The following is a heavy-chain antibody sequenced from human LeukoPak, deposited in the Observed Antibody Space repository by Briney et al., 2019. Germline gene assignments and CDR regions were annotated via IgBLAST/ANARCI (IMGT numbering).Heavy chain of an antibody. J-gene: IGHJ4*02. CDR2: IIPIFGTA. CDR3: ARDLSSSGWSPFDY. Sequence: ASVKVSCKASGGTFSSYAISWVRQAPGQGLEWMGGIIPIFGTANCAQKFQGRVRITADESTSTAYMELSSLRSEDTAVYYCARDLSSSGWSPFDYWGQGTLVTVSS. CDR1: GGTFSSYA. V-gene: IGHV1-69*01. D-gene: IGHD6-19*01.